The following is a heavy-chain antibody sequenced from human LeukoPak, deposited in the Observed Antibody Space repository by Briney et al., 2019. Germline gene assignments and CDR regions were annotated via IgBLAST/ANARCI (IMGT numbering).Heavy chain of an antibody. Sequence: SQTLSLTCAISVDSVSSDTATWNWIRQPPSRGLEWLGRTYYRSKWYNDYAVSVKGRITINPDTSKNQFSLKLSSVTAADTAVYYCARDNTDPSGWVNWFDPWGQGTLVTVSS. V-gene: IGHV6-1*01. CDR3: ARDNTDPSGWVNWFDP. CDR2: TYYRSKWYN. J-gene: IGHJ5*02. D-gene: IGHD6-19*01. CDR1: VDSVSSDTAT.